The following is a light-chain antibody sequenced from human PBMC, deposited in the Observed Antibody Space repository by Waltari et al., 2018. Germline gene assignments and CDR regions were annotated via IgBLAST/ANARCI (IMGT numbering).Light chain of an antibody. V-gene: IGLV2-14*01. CDR1: SSDVGGSHY. J-gene: IGLJ1*01. Sequence: QSALTQPASVSGSPGQSITISCTGTSSDVGGSHYVHRYQPHPGNAPKLMIYDVSSRPSGVSNRFSGSKSGNTASLTISGLQAEDEADYYCSSYTSSSTSLYVFGTGTKVTVL. CDR3: SSYTSSSTSLYV. CDR2: DVS.